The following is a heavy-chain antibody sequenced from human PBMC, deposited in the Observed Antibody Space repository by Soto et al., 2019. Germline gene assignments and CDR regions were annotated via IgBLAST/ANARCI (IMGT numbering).Heavy chain of an antibody. CDR3: ARLISPLGQSLLSPDF. V-gene: IGHV2-5*02. CDR1: GFSLTTSGVG. D-gene: IGHD2-21*02. Sequence: QITLKESGPTVVKPTQTLTLTCTFSGFSLTTSGVGVDWIRQPPGKGLEWLARIYWDDDKRYSPSLKSRLTITMDTYKYEVVLPTTNMDPVDTGAYFCARLISPLGQSLLSPDFWGQGTLVTVSS. J-gene: IGHJ4*02. CDR2: IYWDDDK.